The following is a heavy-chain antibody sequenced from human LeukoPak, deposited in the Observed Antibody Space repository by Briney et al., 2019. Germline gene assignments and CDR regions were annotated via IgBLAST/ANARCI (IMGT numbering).Heavy chain of an antibody. CDR3: ARGRRLLRGDAFDV. CDR1: GGSISSYY. CDR2: IYYSGST. V-gene: IGHV4-59*01. D-gene: IGHD4-23*01. Sequence: SETLSLTCTVSGGSISSYYWSWIRQPPGKGLEWIGSIYYSGSTNYNPSLKSRVTISVDTSQNQFSLKLTSVTAADTAVYYCARGRRLLRGDAFDVWGQGTRVTVSS. J-gene: IGHJ3*01.